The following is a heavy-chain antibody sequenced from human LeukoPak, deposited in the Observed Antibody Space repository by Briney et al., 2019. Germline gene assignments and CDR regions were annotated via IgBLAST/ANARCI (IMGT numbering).Heavy chain of an antibody. V-gene: IGHV4-30-4*08. CDR1: GGSISSYY. Sequence: SETLSLTCTVSGGSISSYYWSWIRQPPGKGLEWIGYIYYSGSTYYNPSPKSRVTISVDPSKNQFSLKLSSVTAADTAVYYCARDVVGEDHYPFFDYWGQGTLVTVSS. CDR2: IYYSGST. D-gene: IGHD3-16*01. J-gene: IGHJ4*02. CDR3: ARDVVGEDHYPFFDY.